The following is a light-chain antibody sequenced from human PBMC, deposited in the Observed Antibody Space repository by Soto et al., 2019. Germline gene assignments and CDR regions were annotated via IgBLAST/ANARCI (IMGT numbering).Light chain of an antibody. Sequence: EIVLTQSPCTLSLSPGERATLSCRASQSVSSNYLAWYQQKPGQAPRLLIYGASSGATVIPDRFSGSGSGTDFNLTISRLKTHDFAVYYFQQYGCSPFTFGPGTTVDMK. CDR2: GAS. CDR1: QSVSSNY. CDR3: QQYGCSPFT. J-gene: IGKJ3*01. V-gene: IGKV3-20*01.